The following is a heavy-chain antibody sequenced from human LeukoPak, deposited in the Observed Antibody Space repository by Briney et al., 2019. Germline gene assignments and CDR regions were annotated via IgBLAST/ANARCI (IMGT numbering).Heavy chain of an antibody. J-gene: IGHJ6*02. V-gene: IGHV3-21*01. CDR1: GFTFSSYS. CDR3: ARDAFYYDFWSGYGYYYYGMDV. CDR2: ISSSSSYI. Sequence: GGSLRLSCAASGFTFSSYSMNWVRQAPGKGLEWVSSISSSSSYIYYADSVKGRFTISRDNAKNSLYLQMNSLRAEDTAVYYCARDAFYYDFWSGYGYYYYGMDVWGQGTTVTVSS. D-gene: IGHD3-3*01.